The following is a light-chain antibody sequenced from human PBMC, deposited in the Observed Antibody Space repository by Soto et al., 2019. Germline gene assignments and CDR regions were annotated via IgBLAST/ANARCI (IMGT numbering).Light chain of an antibody. CDR1: QSVSSNF. CDR2: GAS. CDR3: QQYGGSPRYT. Sequence: EIVLTQSPGTLSLSPGERATLSCRASQSVSSNFLAWYQQKSGQAPRLLIYGASSRATGIPDRFSGSGSGTDFTLTISRLEPEDFAVYYCQQYGGSPRYTFGQGTKLEIK. J-gene: IGKJ2*01. V-gene: IGKV3-20*01.